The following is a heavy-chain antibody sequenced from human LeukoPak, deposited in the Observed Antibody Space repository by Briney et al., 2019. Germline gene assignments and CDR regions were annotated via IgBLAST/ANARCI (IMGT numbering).Heavy chain of an antibody. CDR3: ARNYYYDSTRLYYFDY. J-gene: IGHJ4*02. D-gene: IGHD3-22*01. V-gene: IGHV3-33*01. CDR2: IWYDGSNK. CDR1: GFTFSSYG. Sequence: GGSLRLSCAASGFTFSSYGMHWVRQAPGKGLEWVAVIWYDGSNKYYADSVKGRFTISRDNSKNTLYLRMNSLRADDTAVYYCARNYYYDSTRLYYFDYWGQGTLVTVSS.